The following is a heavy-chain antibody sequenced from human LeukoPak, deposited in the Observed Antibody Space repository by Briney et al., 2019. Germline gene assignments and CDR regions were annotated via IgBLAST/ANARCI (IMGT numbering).Heavy chain of an antibody. CDR3: ARHVSVRSPLGP. Sequence: SETLSLTCTVSGGSISSYYRSWIRQPPRKGLEWIGYIYATGSTNYNPSLKRRVTISGDTSKHQFSLNLRSVTAAHTAVYYCARHVSVRSPLGPWGQGTLVTVSS. CDR2: IYATGST. CDR1: GGSISSYY. V-gene: IGHV4-4*09. D-gene: IGHD2-8*01. J-gene: IGHJ5*02.